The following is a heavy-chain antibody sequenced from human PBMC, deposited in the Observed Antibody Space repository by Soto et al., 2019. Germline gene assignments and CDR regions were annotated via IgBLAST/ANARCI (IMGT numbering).Heavy chain of an antibody. Sequence: EVQLEESGGGLVQPGGSLRLSCAASGFTLSAYWMTWVRQAPGKGLEWVAKINRDGSKKSYLDSVRGRFTISRDNVGNSQYQQMDRLRADDTALYYSARDVSPGSSSLYLDAFDIWGQGTMVTVSS. J-gene: IGHJ3*02. D-gene: IGHD6-13*01. CDR3: ARDVSPGSSSLYLDAFDI. V-gene: IGHV3-7*05. CDR1: GFTLSAYW. CDR2: INRDGSKK.